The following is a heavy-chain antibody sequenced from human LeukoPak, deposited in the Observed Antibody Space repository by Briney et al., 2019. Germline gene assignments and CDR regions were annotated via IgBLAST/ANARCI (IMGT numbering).Heavy chain of an antibody. CDR1: GGSISSYY. V-gene: IGHV4-4*09. Sequence: MPSETLSLTCTVSGGSISSYYWSWIRQPPGKGLEWIGYIYTSGSTNYNPSLKSRVTISVDTSKNQFSLKLSSVTAADTAVYYCASSTPYTVTTSMLWFDPWGQGTLVTVSS. D-gene: IGHD4-17*01. CDR2: IYTSGST. J-gene: IGHJ5*02. CDR3: ASSTPYTVTTSMLWFDP.